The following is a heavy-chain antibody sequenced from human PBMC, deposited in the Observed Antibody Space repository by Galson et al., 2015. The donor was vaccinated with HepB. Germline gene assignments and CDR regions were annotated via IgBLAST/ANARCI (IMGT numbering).Heavy chain of an antibody. CDR1: GFTFSASA. CDR3: TRRSEDRSDSSSSEDYYYYMDV. J-gene: IGHJ6*03. V-gene: IGHV3-73*01. D-gene: IGHD6-6*01. CDR2: IRSKANSYAT. Sequence: SLRLSCAASGFTFSASAIHWVRQASGKGLEWVGRIRSKANSYATTYAASVKGRFTISRDDSKDTAYLQLNSLKTEDTAVYYCTRRSEDRSDSSSSEDYYYYMDVWGKGTPVTVSS.